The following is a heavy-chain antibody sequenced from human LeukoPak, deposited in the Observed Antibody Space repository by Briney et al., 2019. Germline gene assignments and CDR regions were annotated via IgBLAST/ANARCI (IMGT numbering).Heavy chain of an antibody. CDR1: GFTFSSYG. Sequence: GGSLTLSCAASGFTFSSYGMGWLRPAPGKGLAWVSLISIPDGRTYYADSVKGRFTISRDNSKNTLYLQMNILRAEDTAVYYCAKDALDIVVVVAATPGDSFDYWGQGTLVTVSS. D-gene: IGHD2-15*01. CDR2: ISIPDGRT. V-gene: IGHV3-23*01. J-gene: IGHJ4*02. CDR3: AKDALDIVVVVAATPGDSFDY.